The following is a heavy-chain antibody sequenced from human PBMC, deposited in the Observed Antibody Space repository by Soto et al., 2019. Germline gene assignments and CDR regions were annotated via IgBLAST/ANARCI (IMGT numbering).Heavy chain of an antibody. CDR3: ARSSWNYGMDV. CDR1: GFTFSNYD. V-gene: IGHV3-13*01. J-gene: IGHJ6*02. CDR2: FVTTGDT. Sequence: DVQLVESGGGLVQPGGSLRLSCVASGFTFSNYDMHWVRQPTGKGLDWVSTFVTTGDTYYPGSVKGRFTISRENAKNSLYLQMNSLRAEDTAVYYCARSSWNYGMDVWGQGTTVTVSS. D-gene: IGHD2-15*01.